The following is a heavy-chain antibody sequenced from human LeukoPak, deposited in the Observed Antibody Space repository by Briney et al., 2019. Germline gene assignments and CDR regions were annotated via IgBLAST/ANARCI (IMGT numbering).Heavy chain of an antibody. J-gene: IGHJ5*02. CDR2: INHSGST. V-gene: IGHV4-34*01. CDR3: ARRTGWFDP. D-gene: IGHD1-1*01. CDR1: GGSFSGYY. Sequence: SETLSLTCAVYGGSFSGYYWSWIRQPPGKGLEWIGEINHSGSTNYNPSLKSRVTISVDTSKNQFSLKLSSVTAADTAVYYCARRTGWFDPWGQGTLVTVSS.